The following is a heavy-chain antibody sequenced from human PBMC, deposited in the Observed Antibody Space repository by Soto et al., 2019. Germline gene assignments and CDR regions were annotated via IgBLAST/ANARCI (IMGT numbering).Heavy chain of an antibody. D-gene: IGHD3-22*01. CDR3: ARDGYYDSSADGDAFDI. V-gene: IGHV1-18*01. CDR1: GYTFTSYG. J-gene: IGHJ3*02. Sequence: ASVKVSCKASGYTFTSYGISWVRQAPGQGLERMGWISAYNGNTNYAQKLQGRVTMTTDTSTSTAYMELRSLRSDDTAVYYCARDGYYDSSADGDAFDIWGQGTMVTVSS. CDR2: ISAYNGNT.